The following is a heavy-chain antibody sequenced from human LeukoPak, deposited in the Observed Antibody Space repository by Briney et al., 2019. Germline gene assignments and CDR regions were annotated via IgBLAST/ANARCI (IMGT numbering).Heavy chain of an antibody. J-gene: IGHJ4*02. CDR3: ARHSGGANTHFDY. CDR1: GASISSYY. CDR2: IYYSGST. D-gene: IGHD4/OR15-4a*01. V-gene: IGHV4-59*08. Sequence: SETLSLTCTVSGASISSYYWSWIRQPPGKGLEWIGYIYYSGSTNYNPSLKSRVTISVDTSKNQFSLKLSSGTAADTAVYYCARHSGGANTHFDYWGQGTLATVSS.